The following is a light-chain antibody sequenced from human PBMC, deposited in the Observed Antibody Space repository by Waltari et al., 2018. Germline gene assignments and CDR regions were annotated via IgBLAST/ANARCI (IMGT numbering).Light chain of an antibody. CDR2: DDT. V-gene: IGLV2-23*01. CDR3: CAYAGKV. J-gene: IGLJ3*02. Sequence: QSALTQPASVSGSPGQSATISCTAPSHDVGSSNFFSWYQQHPGKAPKLIIHDDTERPSGVSDRFSGSKSANGASLTISGLQAEDEAHYYCCAYAGKVFGGGTRLTVL. CDR1: SHDVGSSNF.